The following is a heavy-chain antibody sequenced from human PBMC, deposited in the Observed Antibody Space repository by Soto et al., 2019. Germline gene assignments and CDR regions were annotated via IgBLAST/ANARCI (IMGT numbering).Heavy chain of an antibody. CDR2: FDPEDGET. D-gene: IGHD2-2*01. J-gene: IGHJ4*02. Sequence: ASVKVSCKVSGYTLTELSMHWVRQAPGKGLERMGGFDPEDGETIYAQKFQGRVTMTEDTSTDTAYMELSSLRSEDTAVYYCATPTLLGYCSSTSCSFDYWGQGTLVTVSS. V-gene: IGHV1-24*01. CDR1: GYTLTELS. CDR3: ATPTLLGYCSSTSCSFDY.